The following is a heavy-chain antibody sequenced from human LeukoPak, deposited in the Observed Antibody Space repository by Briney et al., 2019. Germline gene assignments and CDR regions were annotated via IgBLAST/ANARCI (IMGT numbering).Heavy chain of an antibody. V-gene: IGHV5-51*01. D-gene: IGHD3-16*01. CDR2: MYPGDSDT. CDR3: FGGPRGYYFDY. CDR1: GYIFTSYW. Sequence: GESLQISCKGSGYIFTSYWIGWVRQLPGKGLEWMGIMYPGDSDTRYSPSFQGQVTISADKSISTAYLQWSSLKASDTAMYYCFGGPRGYYFDYWGQGTLVTVSS. J-gene: IGHJ4*02.